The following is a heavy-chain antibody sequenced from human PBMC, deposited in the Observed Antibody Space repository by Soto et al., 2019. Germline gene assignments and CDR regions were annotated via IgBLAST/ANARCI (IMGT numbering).Heavy chain of an antibody. V-gene: IGHV3-73*02. CDR2: IRTKANNYAT. D-gene: IGHD3-10*01. Sequence: EVQLVESGGGLVQPGGSLKLSCAASGFTFSGSAMHWVRQASGKGLEWVGRIRTKANNYATAYAASVKGRFTISRDDSKNTAFLQMNSLKSEDTAVYYCTSLWFGEKDYWGQGTLVTVSS. J-gene: IGHJ4*02. CDR3: TSLWFGEKDY. CDR1: GFTFSGSA.